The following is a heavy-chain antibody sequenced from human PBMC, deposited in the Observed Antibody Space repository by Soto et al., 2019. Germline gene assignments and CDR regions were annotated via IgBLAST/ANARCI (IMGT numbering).Heavy chain of an antibody. V-gene: IGHV4-34*01. Sequence: SETLSLTCAVYGGSFSGYYWSWIRQPPGKGLEWIGEINHSGSTNYNPSLKSRVTISVDTSKNQFSLKLSSVTAADTAVYYCARKDIVVVPAAPHWFDPWGQGTLVTVSS. J-gene: IGHJ5*02. CDR3: ARKDIVVVPAAPHWFDP. CDR1: GGSFSGYY. D-gene: IGHD2-2*01. CDR2: INHSGST.